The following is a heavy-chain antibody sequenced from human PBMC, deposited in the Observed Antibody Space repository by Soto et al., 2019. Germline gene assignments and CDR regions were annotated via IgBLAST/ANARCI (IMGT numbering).Heavy chain of an antibody. V-gene: IGHV3-7*04. CDR1: GFTFSSYW. D-gene: IGHD6-13*01. CDR3: ARELALDAFDI. CDR2: IKQDGREK. Sequence: GSLRLSSAASGFTFSSYWMSWVRQAPGKGLKRVANIKQDGREKNNEDTVKGRFTISRDNAKNSLYLQMNSLRAEDTAVHYCARELALDAFDIWGQGT. J-gene: IGHJ3*02.